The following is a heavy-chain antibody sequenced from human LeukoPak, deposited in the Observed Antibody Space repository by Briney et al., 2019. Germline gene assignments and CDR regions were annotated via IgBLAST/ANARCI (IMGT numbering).Heavy chain of an antibody. J-gene: IGHJ3*02. D-gene: IGHD3-10*01. CDR2: IFYSGST. V-gene: IGHV4-39*07. Sequence: SETLSLTYTVSGGSISSYYWGWVRQPPGKGLEWIGNIFYSGSTYYSPSLKSRVTISLDTSRNQFSLKLNSVTAADTAVYYCAKSNGYGLVDIWGQGTMVTVSS. CDR1: GGSISSYY. CDR3: AKSNGYGLVDI.